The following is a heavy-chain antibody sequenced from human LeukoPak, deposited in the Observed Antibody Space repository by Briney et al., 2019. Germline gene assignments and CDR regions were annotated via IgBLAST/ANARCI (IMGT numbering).Heavy chain of an antibody. Sequence: VASVKVSCKASGYTFTSYDINWVRQAPGQGLEWMGWISAYNGDTKYAQNLQGRVTLTTDTSTGTAYMELRSLTSDDTALYYCARDTALIITPGGPDYWGRGTLITVSS. CDR3: ARDTALIITPGGPDY. J-gene: IGHJ4*02. D-gene: IGHD3-10*01. V-gene: IGHV1-18*01. CDR1: GYTFTSYD. CDR2: ISAYNGDT.